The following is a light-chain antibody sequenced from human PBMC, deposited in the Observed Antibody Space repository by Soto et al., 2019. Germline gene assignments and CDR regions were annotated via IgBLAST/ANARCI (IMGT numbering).Light chain of an antibody. V-gene: IGLV1-47*01. Sequence: QSALTQPPSGSGTPGQGVTISCSGSSSNIGGNFAYWYQQLPGTAPKLLIYRNNQRPSGVPDRFSGSKSGTSASLAIGGLRSEDEADYYCAAWDDSLSAWVFGGGTKLTVL. J-gene: IGLJ3*02. CDR3: AAWDDSLSAWV. CDR2: RNN. CDR1: SSNIGGNF.